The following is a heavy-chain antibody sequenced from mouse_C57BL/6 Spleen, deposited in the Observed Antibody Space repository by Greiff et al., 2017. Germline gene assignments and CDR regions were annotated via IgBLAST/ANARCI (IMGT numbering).Heavy chain of an antibody. J-gene: IGHJ2*01. CDR3: ARPPFDY. CDR1: GYAFSSSW. V-gene: IGHV1-82*01. CDR2: IYPGAGDT. Sequence: QVQLQQSGPELVKPGASVKISCKASGYAFSSSWMNWVKQRPGKGLEWIGRIYPGAGDTNYNGKFKGKATLTADKTSSTADMQLSSLTSEDSAVYFCARPPFDYWGRGTTLTVSS.